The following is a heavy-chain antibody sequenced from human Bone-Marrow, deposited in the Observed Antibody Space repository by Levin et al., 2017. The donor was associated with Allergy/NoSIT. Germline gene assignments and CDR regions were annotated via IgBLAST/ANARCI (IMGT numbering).Heavy chain of an antibody. D-gene: IGHD2-21*01. CDR3: AKSKKLVGDLEFDS. V-gene: IGHV3-30*18. CDR1: DSSFTTFG. CDR2: ISFDTNTE. J-gene: IGHJ4*02. Sequence: GGSLRLSCTGSDSSFTTFGIHWVRQAPGKGLEWLAVISFDTNTEFYAESVEGRFSVSRDNSKNTAYLQMNSLRPDDTALYYCAKSKKLVGDLEFDSWAQGTVVAVSP.